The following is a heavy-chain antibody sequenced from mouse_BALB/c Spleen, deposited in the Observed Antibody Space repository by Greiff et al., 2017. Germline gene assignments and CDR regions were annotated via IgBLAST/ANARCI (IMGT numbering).Heavy chain of an antibody. CDR2: IWAGGST. Sequence: VMLVESGPGLVAPSQSLSITCPVSGFSLTSYGVHWVRQPPGKGLEWLGVIWAGGSTNYNSALMSRLSISKDNSKSQVFLKMNSLQTDDTAMYYCARGGDGYDGAMDYWGQGTSLTVSS. V-gene: IGHV2-9*02. D-gene: IGHD2-2*01. J-gene: IGHJ4*01. CDR3: ARGGDGYDGAMDY. CDR1: GFSLTSYG.